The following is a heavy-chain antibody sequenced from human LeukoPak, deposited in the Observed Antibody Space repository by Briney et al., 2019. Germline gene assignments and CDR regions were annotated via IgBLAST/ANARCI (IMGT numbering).Heavy chain of an antibody. CDR1: GFTFSSYG. CDR3: ARGGLDTATTLDY. CDR2: IWYDGSNK. V-gene: IGHV3-33*01. D-gene: IGHD5-18*01. J-gene: IGHJ4*02. Sequence: GGSLRLSCAASGFTFSSYGMHWVRQAPGKGLEWVAVIWYDGSNKYYADSVKGRFTISRDNSKNTLYLQMNSLRAEDTAVYYCARGGLDTATTLDYWGQGTLVTVSS.